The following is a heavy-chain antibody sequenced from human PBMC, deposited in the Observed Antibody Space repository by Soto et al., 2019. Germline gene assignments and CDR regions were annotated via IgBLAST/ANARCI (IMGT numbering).Heavy chain of an antibody. CDR3: ARARYGSGSYYADY. D-gene: IGHD3-10*01. CDR1: GFTFSSYG. J-gene: IGHJ4*02. Sequence: GGSLRLSCAASGFTFSSYGMHGVRQAPGKGLEWVAVIWSDGSNTYYADSVKGRFTISRDNSKNTLYLQMNSLRAEDTAVYYCARARYGSGSYYADYWGQGTLVIGSS. V-gene: IGHV3-33*01. CDR2: IWSDGSNT.